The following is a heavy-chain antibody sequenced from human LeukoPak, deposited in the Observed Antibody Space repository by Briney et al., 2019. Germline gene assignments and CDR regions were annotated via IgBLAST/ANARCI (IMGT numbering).Heavy chain of an antibody. J-gene: IGHJ3*02. D-gene: IGHD3-22*01. CDR1: GGSISSSSYY. CDR3: ARDGVVVITPGNAFDI. CDR2: IYYSGST. V-gene: IGHV4-39*07. Sequence: SETLSLTCTVSGGSISSSSYYWGWIRQPPGKGLEWIGSIYYSGSTYYNPSLKSRVTISVDTSKNQFSLKLSSVTAADTAVYYCARDGVVVITPGNAFDIWGQGTMVTVSS.